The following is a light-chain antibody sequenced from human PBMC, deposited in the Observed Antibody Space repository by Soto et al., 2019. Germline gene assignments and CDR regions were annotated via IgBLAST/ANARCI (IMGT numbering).Light chain of an antibody. CDR1: SSDVGSYNL. CDR3: CSYAGSSTWV. CDR2: EGS. J-gene: IGLJ3*02. Sequence: QSALIQPASVSGSPGQSITIYCTGTSSDVGSYNLVSWYQQHPGKAPKLMIYEGSKRPSGVSNRFSGSKSGNTASLTISGLQAEDEADYYCCSYAGSSTWVFGGGTKLTVL. V-gene: IGLV2-23*01.